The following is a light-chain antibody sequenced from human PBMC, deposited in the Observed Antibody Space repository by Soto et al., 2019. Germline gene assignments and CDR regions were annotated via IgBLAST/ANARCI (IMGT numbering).Light chain of an antibody. CDR1: SSDVGAYNY. J-gene: IGLJ2*01. V-gene: IGLV2-14*03. CDR3: SSYASSSPFVV. Sequence: QSALTQPASVSGSPGQSITISCTGTSSDVGAYNYVSWYQQHPGKAPKLMIYYVNIRPSGVSNRFSGSKSGNTASLTISGLQAEDESDYYCSSYASSSPFVVFGGGTKLTVL. CDR2: YVN.